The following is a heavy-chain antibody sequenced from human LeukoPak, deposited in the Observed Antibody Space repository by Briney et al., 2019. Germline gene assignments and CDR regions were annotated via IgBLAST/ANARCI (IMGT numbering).Heavy chain of an antibody. CDR2: ISGSDSRT. D-gene: IGHD2-2*01. V-gene: IGHV3-23*01. Sequence: GGSLRLSCAASGFIFSNCAINWVRQAPGKGLEWVSAISGSDSRTLYADSVKGRFTISRDNSKNTLHLQMNSLRAEDTAVYYCAKADCSDIGCYVKDYWGQGTLVTVSS. J-gene: IGHJ4*02. CDR3: AKADCSDIGCYVKDY. CDR1: GFIFSNCA.